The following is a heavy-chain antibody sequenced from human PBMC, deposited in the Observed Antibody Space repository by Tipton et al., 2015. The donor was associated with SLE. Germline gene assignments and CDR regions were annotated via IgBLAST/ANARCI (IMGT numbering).Heavy chain of an antibody. CDR2: IYYSGST. CDR3: AREPRSGYHDY. J-gene: IGHJ4*02. V-gene: IGHV4-59*12. D-gene: IGHD3-3*01. CDR1: GASISSYY. Sequence: TLSLTCTVSGASISSYYWSWIRQPPGKGLEWIGYIYYSGSTIHNPSLKSRVTMSVDTSKNQFSLKLSSVTAADTAVYYGAREPRSGYHDYWGQGTLVIVSS.